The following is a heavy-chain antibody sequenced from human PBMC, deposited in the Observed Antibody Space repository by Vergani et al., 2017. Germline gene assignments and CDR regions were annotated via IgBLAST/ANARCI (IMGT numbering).Heavy chain of an antibody. CDR2: IWYDGSNK. CDR3: ARDQGLMELRRLPAY. J-gene: IGHJ4*02. CDR1: GFTFSNYG. V-gene: IGHV3-33*01. Sequence: QVQLVESGGGVVQPGRSLRLSCAASGFTFSNYGMHWVRQAPGKGLEWVAVIWYDGSNKNFADSVKGRFTISRDNSKNTLYLQRNSRRAEDTAVYYCARDQGLMELRRLPAYWGQGTLVTVSS. D-gene: IGHD1-7*01.